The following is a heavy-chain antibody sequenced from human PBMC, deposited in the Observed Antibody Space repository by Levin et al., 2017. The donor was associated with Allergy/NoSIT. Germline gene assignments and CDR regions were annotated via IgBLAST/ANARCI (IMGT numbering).Heavy chain of an antibody. Sequence: SETLSLTCAVYGGSFSGYYWSWIRQPPGKGLEWIGEINHSGSTNYNPSLKSRVTISVDTSKNQFSLKLSSVTAADTAVYYCARRDELELYWGQGTLVSVAS. CDR2: INHSGST. CDR3: ARRDELELY. J-gene: IGHJ4*02. CDR1: GGSFSGYY. V-gene: IGHV4-34*01. D-gene: IGHD1-7*01.